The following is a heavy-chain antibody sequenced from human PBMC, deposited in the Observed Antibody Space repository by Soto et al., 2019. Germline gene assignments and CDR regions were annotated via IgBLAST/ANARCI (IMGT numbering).Heavy chain of an antibody. CDR1: GFTFSSYA. D-gene: IGHD1-1*01. J-gene: IGHJ3*02. CDR2: ISGSFGST. V-gene: IGHV3-23*01. CDR3: AKQLGLEYDAFDI. Sequence: GGSLRLSCAASGFTFSSYAMSWVRQAPGKGLEWVSAISGSFGSTSYADSVKGRFTISRDNSKNTLYLQMNSLRAEDTAVYYCAKQLGLEYDAFDIWGQGTMVTVSS.